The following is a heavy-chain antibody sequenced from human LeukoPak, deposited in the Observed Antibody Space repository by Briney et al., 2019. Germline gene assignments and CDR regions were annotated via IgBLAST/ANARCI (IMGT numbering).Heavy chain of an antibody. Sequence: PSETLSLTCTVSGGSISSSSSYWGWLRQPPGKGLEWIGSIYYSGSTFYNPSLKSRVTIAVDTSKNQFSLKLSSGTAADTAVYYCASPPARITIFGVVTPEHYYYYMDVWGKGTTVTVSS. CDR1: GGSISSSSSY. J-gene: IGHJ6*03. CDR2: IYYSGST. V-gene: IGHV4-39*01. CDR3: ASPPARITIFGVVTPEHYYYYMDV. D-gene: IGHD3-3*01.